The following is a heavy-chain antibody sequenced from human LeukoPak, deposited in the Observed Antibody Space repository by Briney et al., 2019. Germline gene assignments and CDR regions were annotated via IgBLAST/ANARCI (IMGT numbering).Heavy chain of an antibody. CDR3: ARDRTAAWDWFDP. CDR2: ISSSGSTI. CDR1: GFTFSDYY. V-gene: IGHV3-11*04. J-gene: IGHJ5*02. Sequence: GSLRLSCAASGFTFSDYYMSWIRQAPGKGLEWVSYISSSGSTIYYADSVKGRFTISRDNAKNSLYLQMNSLRAEDTAVYYCARDRTAAWDWFDPWGQGTLVTVSS. D-gene: IGHD6-13*01.